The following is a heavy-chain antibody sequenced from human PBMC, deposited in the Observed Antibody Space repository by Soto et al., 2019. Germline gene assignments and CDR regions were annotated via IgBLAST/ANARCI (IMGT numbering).Heavy chain of an antibody. Sequence: SETLSLTCTVSGGSISSGGYYWSWIRQHPGKGLEWIGYIYYSGSTYYNPSLKSRVTISVDTSNNQFSLKLSSVTAADTAVYYCARCRGNDYGDSPEDFDIWGQGTMVTVSS. D-gene: IGHD4-17*01. CDR1: GGSISSGGYY. J-gene: IGHJ3*02. V-gene: IGHV4-31*03. CDR2: IYYSGST. CDR3: ARCRGNDYGDSPEDFDI.